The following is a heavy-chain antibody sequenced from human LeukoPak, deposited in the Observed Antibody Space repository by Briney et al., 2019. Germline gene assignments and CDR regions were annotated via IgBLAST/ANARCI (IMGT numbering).Heavy chain of an antibody. V-gene: IGHV3-21*01. CDR1: GFTFSSYS. CDR3: ARDDTAFTPFDY. J-gene: IGHJ4*02. CDR2: ISSSSSYI. D-gene: IGHD5-18*01. Sequence: PGGSLRLSCAASGFTFSSYSMNWVRQAPGKGLEWVSSISSSSSYIYYADSVKGRFTISRDNAKNSLYLQMNSLRAEDTAVYYCARDDTAFTPFDYWGQGTLVTVSS.